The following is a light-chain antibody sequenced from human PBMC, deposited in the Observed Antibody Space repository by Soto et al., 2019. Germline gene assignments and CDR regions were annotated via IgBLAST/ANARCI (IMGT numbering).Light chain of an antibody. J-gene: IGKJ4*01. CDR3: QQYGSSPLT. CDR1: QSVSSSY. Sequence: EIVLTQSPGTLSLSPGERATLSCRASQSVSSSYLAWYQQKPGQAPRLLIHGASSRATGIPDRFSGRGSGTDFTLTISRLEPEDFAVYYCQQYGSSPLTFGGGTKVEIK. V-gene: IGKV3-20*01. CDR2: GAS.